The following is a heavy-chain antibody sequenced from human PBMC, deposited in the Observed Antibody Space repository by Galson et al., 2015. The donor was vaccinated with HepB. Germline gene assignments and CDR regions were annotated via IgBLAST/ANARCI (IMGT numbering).Heavy chain of an antibody. D-gene: IGHD3-10*01. Sequence: SLRLSCAASGFTFSSYAMSWVRQAPGKGLEWVSSISGSGGSTYYADSVKGRFTLSRDNSKNTLYLQMNSLRAEHTAVYYCAKERGFGELYRMPGGDYYGMDVWGQGTTVTVSS. CDR1: GFTFSSYA. V-gene: IGHV3-23*01. J-gene: IGHJ6*02. CDR2: ISGSGGST. CDR3: AKERGFGELYRMPGGDYYGMDV.